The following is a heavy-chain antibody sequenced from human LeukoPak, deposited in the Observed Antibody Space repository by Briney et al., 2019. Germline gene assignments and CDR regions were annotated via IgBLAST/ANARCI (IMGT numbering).Heavy chain of an antibody. D-gene: IGHD4-17*01. V-gene: IGHV3-23*01. CDR2: VSGGGVNT. Sequence: GGSLRLSCAASGFTFSTYGMSWVRQAPGKGLEWVTIVSGGGVNTYYVDSVKGRFTISRDNSKNTLYLQMNGLRVEDTAVYYCAKGHTDYGTGFDLWGQGTLVIVSS. CDR3: AKGHTDYGTGFDL. J-gene: IGHJ4*02. CDR1: GFTFSTYG.